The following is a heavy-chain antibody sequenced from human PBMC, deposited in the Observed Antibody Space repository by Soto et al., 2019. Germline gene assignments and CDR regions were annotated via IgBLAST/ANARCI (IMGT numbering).Heavy chain of an antibody. V-gene: IGHV3-23*01. CDR1: GFTFSSYA. CDR3: AKGMGPYYYYGMDV. J-gene: IGHJ6*02. Sequence: EVQLLESGGGLVQPGGSLRLSCAASGFTFSSYAMSWVRQAPGKGLEWVSAISGSGGSTYYADSVKGRFTISRDNSKNTLYLQMNSLRAEDTGVDYCAKGMGPYYYYGMDVWGQGTTVTVSS. CDR2: ISGSGGST.